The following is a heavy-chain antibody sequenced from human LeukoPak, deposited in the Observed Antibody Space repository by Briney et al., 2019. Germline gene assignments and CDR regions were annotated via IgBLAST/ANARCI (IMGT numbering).Heavy chain of an antibody. V-gene: IGHV3-30*02. J-gene: IGHJ3*02. CDR2: IRYDGSNK. D-gene: IGHD3-10*01. CDR3: AKDPTRVPGAFDI. CDR1: GFTFSSYG. Sequence: PGGAPRISFAAAGFTFSSYGMHWVRQGPSKGLGWVAFIRYDGSNKYYADSVKGRFTISRDNSKNTLYLQMNSLRAEDTAVYYCAKDPTRVPGAFDIWGQGTMVTVSS.